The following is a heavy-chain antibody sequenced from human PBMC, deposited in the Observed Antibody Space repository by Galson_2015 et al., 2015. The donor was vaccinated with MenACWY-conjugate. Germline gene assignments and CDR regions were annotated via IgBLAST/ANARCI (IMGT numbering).Heavy chain of an antibody. CDR2: ISTSSTNI. CDR3: ARVVPSAMIHGFDY. Sequence: SLRLSCATSGFTFNNYDMNWVRQAPGKGLEWVSSISTSSTNIYYADSVKGRFTISRDNAKNSVYLQMNSLRAEDTAGYFCARVVPSAMIHGFDYWGQGSLVTVSS. CDR1: GFTFNNYD. V-gene: IGHV3-21*01. D-gene: IGHD2-2*01. J-gene: IGHJ4*02.